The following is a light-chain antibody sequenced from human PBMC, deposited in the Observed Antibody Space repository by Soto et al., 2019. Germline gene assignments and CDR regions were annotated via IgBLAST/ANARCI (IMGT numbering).Light chain of an antibody. CDR1: SSDIGTYNL. CDR3: CSYAGSLTYV. V-gene: IGLV2-23*01. Sequence: LTQPASLSGSTGQSNTISCTGTSSDIGTYNLVSWYQHHPGKAPKLMIYEGTKRPSGVSNRFYGSKSGNTASLTITGLQAEDEADYYCCSYAGSLTYVFGTGTKVTVL. J-gene: IGLJ1*01. CDR2: EGT.